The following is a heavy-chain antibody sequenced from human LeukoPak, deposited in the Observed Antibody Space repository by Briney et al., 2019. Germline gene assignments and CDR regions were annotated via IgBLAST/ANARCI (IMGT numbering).Heavy chain of an antibody. V-gene: IGHV1-46*01. CDR1: GYTFPSYF. Sequence: ASVKVSCKASGYTFPSYFMHWVRQAPGQGLEWMGIIDPTGGSTTYAQKFQGRVTMTRDTSTSTVYMELSSLRSDDTAVYYCARTAARRFDYWGQGTLVTVSS. D-gene: IGHD6-6*01. CDR2: IDPTGGST. CDR3: ARTAARRFDY. J-gene: IGHJ4*02.